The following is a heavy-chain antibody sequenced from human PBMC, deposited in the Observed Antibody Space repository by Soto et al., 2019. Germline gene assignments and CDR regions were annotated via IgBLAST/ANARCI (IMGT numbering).Heavy chain of an antibody. J-gene: IGHJ4*02. D-gene: IGHD3-10*01. CDR1: GYSFTNND. Sequence: GASVKVSCKASGYSFTNNDVSWVRQATGQGLEWMGWMNPGSGDTGYAQKFQGRVTMTRDISIATAYLELSSLRSDDTALYYCARGSTDSYPGSRIFDFWGRGTLVTVSS. CDR3: ARGSTDSYPGSRIFDF. CDR2: MNPGSGDT. V-gene: IGHV1-8*01.